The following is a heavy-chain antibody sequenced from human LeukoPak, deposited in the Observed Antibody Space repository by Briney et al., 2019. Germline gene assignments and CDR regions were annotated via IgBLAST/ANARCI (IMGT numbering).Heavy chain of an antibody. V-gene: IGHV3-23*01. CDR3: AKDLLWFGELYPYYMDV. CDR2: ISGGGGST. CDR1: GLTFSSYA. D-gene: IGHD3-10*01. J-gene: IGHJ6*03. Sequence: GGSLRLSCAVSGLTFSSYAMRWVRQARGKGVVWVSAISGGGGSTYYADSVMRRFTISRDNSKNTLYLQMNSLRAEDTAVYYCAKDLLWFGELYPYYMDVWGKGTTVTISS.